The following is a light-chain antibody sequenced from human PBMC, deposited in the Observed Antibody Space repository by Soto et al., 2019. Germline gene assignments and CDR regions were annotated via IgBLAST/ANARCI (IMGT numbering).Light chain of an antibody. J-gene: IGLJ1*01. CDR3: AAWDDRLDVYV. CDR2: STS. V-gene: IGLV1-44*01. Sequence: SARTPPPSASGTPGQVVAISWSGSSSNIGSTTVTWYQQLPGTAPKLLIYSTSQRSSGVPGRFSGSKSGASASLSISGLQSEDEADYYCAAWDDRLDVYVFGTGTKVTVL. CDR1: SSNIGSTT.